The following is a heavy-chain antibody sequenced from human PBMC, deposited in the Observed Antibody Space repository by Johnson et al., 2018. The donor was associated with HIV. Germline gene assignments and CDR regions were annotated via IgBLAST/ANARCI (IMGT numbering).Heavy chain of an antibody. V-gene: IGHV3-15*01. CDR3: TTDVPGGPYYNAFDI. CDR1: GFTFTNAW. J-gene: IGHJ3*02. D-gene: IGHD1-26*01. Sequence: EVQLVESGGGLVKPGGSLRLSCAASGFTFTNAWMHWVRQAPGKGLEWVGRLKSRTDGETADYAAPVKGRFTISRDDSKNTLYLQMNSLKTEDTALYYCTTDVPGGPYYNAFDIWGQGTMVTVS. CDR2: LKSRTDGETA.